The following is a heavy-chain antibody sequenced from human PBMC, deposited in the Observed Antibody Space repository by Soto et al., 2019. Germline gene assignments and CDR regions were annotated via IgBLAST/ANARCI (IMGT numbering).Heavy chain of an antibody. Sequence: SETLSLTCTVSGGSISSSSYYWGWIRQPPGKGLEWIGSIYYSGSTYYNPSLKSRVTISVDTSKNQFSLKLSSVTAADTAVYYCARLIVGATRYFDYWGQGTLVTVSS. CDR3: ARLIVGATRYFDY. CDR1: GGSISSSSYY. J-gene: IGHJ4*02. D-gene: IGHD1-26*01. CDR2: IYYSGST. V-gene: IGHV4-39*01.